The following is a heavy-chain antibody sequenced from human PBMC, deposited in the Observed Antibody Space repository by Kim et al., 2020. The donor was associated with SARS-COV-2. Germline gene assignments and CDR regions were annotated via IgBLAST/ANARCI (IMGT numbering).Heavy chain of an antibody. D-gene: IGHD6-19*01. J-gene: IGHJ1*01. CDR3: ARVAKQWLVNYFQH. V-gene: IGHV4-34*01. Sequence: NPSLKSRVTISVDTSKNQFSLKLSSVTAADTAVYYCARVAKQWLVNYFQHWGQGTLVTVSS.